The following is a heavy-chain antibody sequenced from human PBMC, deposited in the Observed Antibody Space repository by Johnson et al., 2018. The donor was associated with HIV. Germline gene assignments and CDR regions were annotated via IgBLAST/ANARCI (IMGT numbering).Heavy chain of an antibody. J-gene: IGHJ3*02. V-gene: IGHV3-23*04. CDR2: TSGSGCST. CDR3: ARDPFPRFYAFDI. CDR1: GLTFISYA. Sequence: VPLVESGGGLVQPWGSLRLSCAPSGLTFISYAMSWFRHAPGRGLEWAPSTSGSGCSTYYADSVKGRFTISRDNSKNPLYLQMNSLRAEDTAVYYCARDPFPRFYAFDIWGQGTMVTVSS.